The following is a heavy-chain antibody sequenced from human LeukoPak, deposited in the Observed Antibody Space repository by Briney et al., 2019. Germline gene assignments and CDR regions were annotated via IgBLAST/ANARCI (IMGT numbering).Heavy chain of an antibody. V-gene: IGHV3-21*01. CDR2: ISSSSSYI. CDR3: ARGVYYYDSSGYYCFDY. D-gene: IGHD3-22*01. J-gene: IGHJ4*02. CDR1: GFTFSSYS. Sequence: GGSPRLSCAASGFTFSSYSMNWVRQAPGKGLEWVSSISSSSSYIYYADSVKGRFTISRDNAKNSLYLQMNSLRAEDTAVYYCARGVYYYDSSGYYCFDYWGQGTLVTVSS.